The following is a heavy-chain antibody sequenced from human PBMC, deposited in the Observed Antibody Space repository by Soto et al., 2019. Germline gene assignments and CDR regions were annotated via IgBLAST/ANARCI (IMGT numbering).Heavy chain of an antibody. CDR3: AKDYYDSSGYYGYYFDY. CDR1: GFTFSSYG. J-gene: IGHJ4*02. V-gene: IGHV3-30*18. Sequence: PGGSLRLSCAASGFTFSSYGMHWVRQAPGKGLEWVAVISYDGSNKYYADSVKGRFTISRDNSKNTLYLQMNSLRAEDTAVYYCAKDYYDSSGYYGYYFDYWGQGTLVTVSS. CDR2: ISYDGSNK. D-gene: IGHD3-22*01.